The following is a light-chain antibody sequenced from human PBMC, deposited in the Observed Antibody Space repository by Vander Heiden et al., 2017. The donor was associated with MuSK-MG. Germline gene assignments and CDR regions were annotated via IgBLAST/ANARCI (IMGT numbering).Light chain of an antibody. V-gene: IGKV1-33*01. J-gene: IGKJ5*01. CDR1: QDISNY. CDR2: DAS. CDR3: QQDDTLIT. Sequence: MTQSPSSLSASVGDRVTITCQASQDISNYLNWYQQKPGKAPKLLIYDASNLETGVPSKFSGSGSGTDFTFTISSLQPEDIATYYRQQDDTLITFGQGTRLEIK.